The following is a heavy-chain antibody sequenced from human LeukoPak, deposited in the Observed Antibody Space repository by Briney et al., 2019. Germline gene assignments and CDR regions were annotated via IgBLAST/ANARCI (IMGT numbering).Heavy chain of an antibody. V-gene: IGHV1-8*01. CDR3: ARFGSGSYYVFVPYYYYYGMDV. CDR1: GYTFTSYD. CDR2: MNPNSGNT. Sequence: AASVKVSCKASGYTFTSYDINWVRQATGQGLEWMGWMNPNSGNTGCAQKFQGRVTMTRNTSISTAYMELSSLRSEDTAVYYCARFGSGSYYVFVPYYYYYGMDVWGQGTTVTVSS. D-gene: IGHD3-10*01. J-gene: IGHJ6*02.